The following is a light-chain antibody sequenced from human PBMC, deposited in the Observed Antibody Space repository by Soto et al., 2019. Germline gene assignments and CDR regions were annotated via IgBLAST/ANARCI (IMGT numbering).Light chain of an antibody. J-gene: IGLJ3*02. Sequence: QSVLTQPPSVSAAPGQKVTISCSGSSFNIGNNYVSWYQQLPGTAPKLLIYDNNKRPSGIPDRFSGSKSGTSATLGITGLQTGDEADYYCGTWDSSLSAVVLGGGTKLTVL. V-gene: IGLV1-51*01. CDR1: SFNIGNNY. CDR2: DNN. CDR3: GTWDSSLSAVV.